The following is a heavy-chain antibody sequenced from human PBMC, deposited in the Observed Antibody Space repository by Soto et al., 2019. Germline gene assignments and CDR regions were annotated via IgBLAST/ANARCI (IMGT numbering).Heavy chain of an antibody. V-gene: IGHV1-18*01. J-gene: IGHJ4*01. CDR3: ASDHDCGMPAL. D-gene: IGHD2-21*01. Sequence: QVQLVQYGAEVKKPGASVKVSCKTSGYTFTTYGISWVRPSPGQGLEGMGWISAYNGNTNYAQKFQGRVTVTTDPSTKTAYLELRILRSDYTAVDYCASDHDCGMPALWGHGTRVTVSS. CDR2: ISAYNGNT. CDR1: GYTFTTYG.